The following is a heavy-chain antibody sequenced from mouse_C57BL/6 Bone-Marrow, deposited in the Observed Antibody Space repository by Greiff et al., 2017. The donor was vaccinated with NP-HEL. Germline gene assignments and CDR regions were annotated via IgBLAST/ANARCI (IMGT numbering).Heavy chain of an antibody. CDR3: ARGDGCEAWFAY. D-gene: IGHD2-2*01. CDR1: GYTFTDYY. J-gene: IGHJ3*01. Sequence: VQLQQSGAELVRPGASVKLSCKASGYTFTDYYINWVKQRPGQGLEWIARIYPGSGNTYYNEKFKGKATLTAEKSSSTAYMQLSSLTSGDSAVYFCARGDGCEAWFAYWGQGTLVTVSA. CDR2: IYPGSGNT. V-gene: IGHV1-76*01.